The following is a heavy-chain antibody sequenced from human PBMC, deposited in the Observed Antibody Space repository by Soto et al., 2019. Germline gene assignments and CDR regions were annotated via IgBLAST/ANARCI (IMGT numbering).Heavy chain of an antibody. CDR3: ARPLFIAAGRNAFDI. V-gene: IGHV4-39*01. J-gene: IGHJ3*02. Sequence: QLQLQESGPGLVKPSETLSLTCTVSGGSISSSSYYWGWIRQPPGKGLEWIGSIYYSGSTYYNPSLKRRVTISVDTSKNQFSLKLSSVTAADTAVYYCARPLFIAAGRNAFDIWGQGTMVTVSS. CDR1: GGSISSSSYY. D-gene: IGHD6-6*01. CDR2: IYYSGST.